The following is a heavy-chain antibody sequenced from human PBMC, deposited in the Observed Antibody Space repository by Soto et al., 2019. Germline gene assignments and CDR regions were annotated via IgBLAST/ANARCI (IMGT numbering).Heavy chain of an antibody. Sequence: ASVKVAGKGSGYMYTADYMDWVRQAPGQGLEWMGVINPSAGNTVYAQNFQDRVTMTRDTSTTTMYMELSSLRSDDTAVYYCARLHSTSPPYYFDFWGQGTPVTVSS. V-gene: IGHV1-46*01. CDR1: GYMYTADY. CDR3: ARLHSTSPPYYFDF. CDR2: INPSAGNT. J-gene: IGHJ4*02. D-gene: IGHD6-6*01.